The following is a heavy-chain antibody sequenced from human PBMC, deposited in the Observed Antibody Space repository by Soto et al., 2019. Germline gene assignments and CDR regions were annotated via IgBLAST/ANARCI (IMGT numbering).Heavy chain of an antibody. CDR3: AAGLLWFGELLDPSNFDY. CDR1: GYTFTSYA. Sequence: GASVKVSCKASGYTFTSYAMHWVRQAPGQRLEWMGWIVVGSGNTNYAQKFQERVTITRDMSTSTAYMELSSLRSEDTAVYYCAAGLLWFGELLDPSNFDYWGQGTLVTVSS. CDR2: IVVGSGNT. D-gene: IGHD3-10*01. V-gene: IGHV1-58*02. J-gene: IGHJ4*02.